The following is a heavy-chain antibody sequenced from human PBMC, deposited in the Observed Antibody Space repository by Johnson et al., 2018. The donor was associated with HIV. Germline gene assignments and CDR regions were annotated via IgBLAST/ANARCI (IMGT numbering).Heavy chain of an antibody. J-gene: IGHJ3*02. CDR2: ISYDGCNK. CDR3: ARVTLVLDI. CDR1: GFTFSSYA. D-gene: IGHD4-23*01. Sequence: QVQLVESGGGVVQPGRSLRLSCAASGFTFSSYAMHWVRQALGKGLEWVAVISYDGCNKYYADSVKGRFTISRDNSKITLYLQMNSLRAEDTAVYYCARVTLVLDIWGQGTMVTVSS. V-gene: IGHV3-30*04.